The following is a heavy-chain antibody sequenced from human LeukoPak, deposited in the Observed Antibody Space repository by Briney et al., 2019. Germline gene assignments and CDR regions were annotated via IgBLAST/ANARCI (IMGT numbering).Heavy chain of an antibody. J-gene: IGHJ5*02. CDR1: GGSISSYY. CDR3: ARVGYSSSFDP. D-gene: IGHD6-6*01. CDR2: IYYSGNT. V-gene: IGHV4-59*01. Sequence: PSETLSLTCTGSGGSISSYYWSWIRQPPGKGLEWIGYIYYSGNTNYNPSLKSRVTISIDTSKNQFSLKLSSVTAADTAVYYCARVGYSSSFDPWGQGTLVTVSS.